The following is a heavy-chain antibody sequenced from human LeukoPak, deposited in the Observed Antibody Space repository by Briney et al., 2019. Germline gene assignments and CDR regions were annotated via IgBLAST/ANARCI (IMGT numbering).Heavy chain of an antibody. CDR2: ISTSLPT. V-gene: IGHV4-4*07. CDR1: GVSTSSGY. Sequence: PSETLSLTCTVSGVSTSSGYWSWIRQPAGKGLEWMGRISTSLPTYYNPSLKSRVAMSLDTSENHFSLRLNSVTAADTAVYYCARGYGSGSYSTWGQGTPVTVSS. J-gene: IGHJ5*02. CDR3: ARGYGSGSYST. D-gene: IGHD3-10*01.